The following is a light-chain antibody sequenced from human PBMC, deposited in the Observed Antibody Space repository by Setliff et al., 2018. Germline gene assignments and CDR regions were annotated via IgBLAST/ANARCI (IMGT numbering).Light chain of an antibody. V-gene: IGLV2-14*01. CDR1: SSDIGGYNS. CDR3: SSYTSTSTPV. CDR2: DVD. Sequence: QSVLTQPASVSGSPGQSITISCTGTSSDIGGYNSVSWYQQHPGKAPKLMIYDVDNRSSGVSNRFSGSKSGSTASLTISGLQADDEADYYCSSYTSTSTPVFGGGTKVTVL. J-gene: IGLJ2*01.